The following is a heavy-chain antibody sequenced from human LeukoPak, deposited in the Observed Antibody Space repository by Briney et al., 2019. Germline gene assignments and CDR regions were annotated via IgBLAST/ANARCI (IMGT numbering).Heavy chain of an antibody. Sequence: SETLSLTRTVSGGSISSYYWSWIRQPPGKGLEWIGYIYYSGSTNYKSSLKSRVTISVDTSKNQFSLKLSSVTAADTAVYYCAGKVIVAAREPYFDYWGQGTLVTVSS. D-gene: IGHD3-22*01. CDR2: IYYSGST. CDR3: AGKVIVAAREPYFDY. V-gene: IGHV4-59*01. J-gene: IGHJ4*02. CDR1: GGSISSYY.